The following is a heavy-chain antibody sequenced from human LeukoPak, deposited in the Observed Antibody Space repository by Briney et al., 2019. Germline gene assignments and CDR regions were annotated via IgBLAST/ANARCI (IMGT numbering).Heavy chain of an antibody. Sequence: SVKVSCKASGGTFSSYAISWVRQAPGQGLEWMGRIIPILGIANYAQKFQGRVTITADKSTGTAYMELSSLRSEDTAVYYCARGIVVVTATMGFDYWGQGTLVTVSS. J-gene: IGHJ4*02. CDR3: ARGIVVVTATMGFDY. CDR1: GGTFSSYA. D-gene: IGHD2-21*02. CDR2: IIPILGIA. V-gene: IGHV1-69*04.